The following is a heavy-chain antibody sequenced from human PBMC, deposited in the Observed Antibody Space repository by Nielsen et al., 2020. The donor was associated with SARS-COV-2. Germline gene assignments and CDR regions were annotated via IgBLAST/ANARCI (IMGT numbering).Heavy chain of an antibody. V-gene: IGHV3-23*01. CDR3: AKDSPYDSSGACDY. CDR1: GFTFSSYA. J-gene: IGHJ4*02. CDR2: ISGSGGST. Sequence: GESLKISCAASGFTFSSYAMSWVRQAPGKGLEWVSAISGSGGSTYYADSVKGRFTISRDNSKNTLYLQMNSLRAEDTAVYYCAKDSPYDSSGACDYWGQGTLVTVSS. D-gene: IGHD3-22*01.